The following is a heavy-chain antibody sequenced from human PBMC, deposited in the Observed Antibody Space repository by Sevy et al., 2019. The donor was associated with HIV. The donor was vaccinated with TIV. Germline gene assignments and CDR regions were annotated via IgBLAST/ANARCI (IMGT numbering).Heavy chain of an antibody. CDR2: IYHDDSDT. V-gene: IGHV5-51*01. Sequence: GESLKISCEGSGYRFTTYCIGWVRQMPGKGLEWMGVIYHDDSDTRYNPSFPGQVTISADKSINTAYLEWSSLKASDTAIYYCARLEQRHCNGAHCYPFDYWGQGTLVTVSS. CDR3: ARLEQRHCNGAHCYPFDY. D-gene: IGHD2-21*01. CDR1: GYRFTTYC. J-gene: IGHJ4*02.